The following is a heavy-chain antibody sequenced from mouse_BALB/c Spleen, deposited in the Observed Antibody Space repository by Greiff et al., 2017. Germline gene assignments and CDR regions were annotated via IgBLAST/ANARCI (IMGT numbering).Heavy chain of an antibody. CDR2: ISDGGSYT. J-gene: IGHJ3*01. CDR1: GFTFSDYY. D-gene: IGHD1-2*01. Sequence: DVKLVESGGGLVKPGGSLKLSCAASGFTFSDYYMYWVRQTPEKRLEWVATISDGGSYTYYPDSVKGRFTISRDNAKNNLYLQMSSLKSEDTAMYYCARDEDYGAWFAYWGQGTLVTVSA. CDR3: ARDEDYGAWFAY. V-gene: IGHV5-4*02.